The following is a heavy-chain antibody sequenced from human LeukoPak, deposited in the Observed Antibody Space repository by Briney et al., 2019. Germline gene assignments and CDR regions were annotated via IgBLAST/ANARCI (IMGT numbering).Heavy chain of an antibody. J-gene: IGHJ5*02. CDR2: IFSSGST. D-gene: IGHD2-21*01. CDR3: ARGLAHGGIANWFDP. Sequence: SETLSLICSVPGGSLNSFSHYWAWIRQPPGKGLEWIGCIFSSGSTYYNPSLQSRVTFLLDKSNNHFALKLTSLTAADTAVYYCARGLAHGGIANWFDPWGQGTLVTVSS. CDR1: GGSLNSFSHY. V-gene: IGHV4-39*06.